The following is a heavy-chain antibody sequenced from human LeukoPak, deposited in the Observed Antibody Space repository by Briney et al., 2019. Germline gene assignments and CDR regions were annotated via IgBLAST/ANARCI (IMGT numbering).Heavy chain of an antibody. CDR2: IYYSGST. V-gene: IGHV4-59*08. Sequence: SETLSLTCTVSGGSISSYYWSWIRRPPGKGLEWIGYIYYSGSTNYNPSLKSRVTISVDTSKNQFSLKLSSVTAADTAVYYCARASWELYFGYWGQGTLVTVSS. CDR3: ARASWELYFGY. D-gene: IGHD1-26*01. J-gene: IGHJ4*02. CDR1: GGSISSYY.